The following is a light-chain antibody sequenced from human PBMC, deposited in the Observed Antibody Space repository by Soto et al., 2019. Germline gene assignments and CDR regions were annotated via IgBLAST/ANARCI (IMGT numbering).Light chain of an antibody. V-gene: IGKV3-11*01. CDR1: QSVSNNY. Sequence: IVLTQSPGTLSLSPGERATLSCRASQSVSNNYLAWYQQKPGQAPRLLIYDASKRVTGIPARFSGSGSGTDFTLTISSLEPEDFAVYYCQHRSNWPPITFGQGTRLEIK. CDR3: QHRSNWPPIT. CDR2: DAS. J-gene: IGKJ5*01.